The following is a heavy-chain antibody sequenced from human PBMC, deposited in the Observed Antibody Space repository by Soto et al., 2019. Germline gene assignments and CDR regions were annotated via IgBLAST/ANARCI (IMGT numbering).Heavy chain of an antibody. V-gene: IGHV4-34*01. CDR2: INHSGST. CDR3: ARTTVTNYYFDY. CDR1: GGSFSGYY. D-gene: IGHD4-17*01. J-gene: IGHJ4*02. Sequence: SETLSLTCAVYGGSFSGYYWSWIRQPPGKGLEWIGEINHSGSTNYNPSLKSRVTISVDTSKNQLSLKLSSVTAADTAVYYCARTTVTNYYFDYWGQGTLVTVSS.